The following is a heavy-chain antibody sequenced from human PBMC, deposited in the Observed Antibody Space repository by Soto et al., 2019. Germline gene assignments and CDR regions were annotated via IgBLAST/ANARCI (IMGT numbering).Heavy chain of an antibody. Sequence: QVQLVQSGADVKKPGSSVKVSCQASGVTFSSETLGWVRQAPGQGLGCVGGIIPLFGTASYAQKFQGRVTITADESTSTVYMELSSLRSDDTAVYFCATELGENPASPFDAWGQGTLVTVSS. J-gene: IGHJ4*02. V-gene: IGHV1-69*01. CDR1: GVTFSSET. D-gene: IGHD3-10*01. CDR2: IIPLFGTA. CDR3: ATELGENPASPFDA.